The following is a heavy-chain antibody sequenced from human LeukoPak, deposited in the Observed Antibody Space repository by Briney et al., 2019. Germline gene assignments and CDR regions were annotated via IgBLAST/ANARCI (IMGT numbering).Heavy chain of an antibody. V-gene: IGHV3-11*01. CDR3: ARDLYYDSSGYYPYY. CDR1: GFTFSSYW. CDR2: ISSSGSTI. J-gene: IGHJ4*02. D-gene: IGHD3-22*01. Sequence: GGSLRLSCAASGFTFSSYWMSWIRQAPGKGLEWVSYISSSGSTIYYADSVKGRFTISRDNAKNSLYLQMNSLRAEDTAVYYCARDLYYDSSGYYPYYWGQGTLVTVSS.